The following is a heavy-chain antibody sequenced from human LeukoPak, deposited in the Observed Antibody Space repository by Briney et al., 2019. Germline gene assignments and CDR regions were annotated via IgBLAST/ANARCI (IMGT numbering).Heavy chain of an antibody. Sequence: SVKVSCKASGGTFSSYAISWVRQAPGQGLEWMGRIIPIFGTANYAQKFQGRVTITTDESTSTAYMELSSLRSEDTAVYYCASIRYSYAEHYFDYWGQGTLVNVSS. V-gene: IGHV1-69*05. CDR2: IIPIFGTA. CDR1: GGTFSSYA. D-gene: IGHD5-18*01. CDR3: ASIRYSYAEHYFDY. J-gene: IGHJ4*02.